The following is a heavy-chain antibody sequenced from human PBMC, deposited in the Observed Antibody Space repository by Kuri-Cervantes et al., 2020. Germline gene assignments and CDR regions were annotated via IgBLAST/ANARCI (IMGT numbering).Heavy chain of an antibody. CDR1: GFTFSNAW. J-gene: IGHJ4*02. Sequence: GESLKISCAASGFTFSNAWMSWVRQAPGKGLEWVGRIKSKTDGGTTDYAAPVKGRFTISRDDSKNTLYLQMNSLKTEDTAVYYCTTDGHGWFGNLYFDYWGQGTLVTVSS. D-gene: IGHD3-10*01. V-gene: IGHV3-15*01. CDR2: IKSKTDGGTT. CDR3: TTDGHGWFGNLYFDY.